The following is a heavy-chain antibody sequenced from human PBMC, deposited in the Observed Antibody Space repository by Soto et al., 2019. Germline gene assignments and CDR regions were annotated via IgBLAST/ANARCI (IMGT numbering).Heavy chain of an antibody. V-gene: IGHV4-34*01. CDR2: IQNTGGT. J-gene: IGHJ6*02. CDR3: ARSRNLDV. Sequence: QVQVQQWGAGLLKPSETLSLTCAVYGGSFSENHWSWIRQPPGKGREWIGEIQNTGGTNYSPPLKSRVTISVDRSKNQLSLSLTSVSAADTAVYYCARSRNLDVWGQGTTVIVSS. CDR1: GGSFSENH. D-gene: IGHD1-1*01.